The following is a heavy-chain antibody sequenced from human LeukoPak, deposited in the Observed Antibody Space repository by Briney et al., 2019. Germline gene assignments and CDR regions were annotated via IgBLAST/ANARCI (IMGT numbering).Heavy chain of an antibody. CDR3: ARDLFQTKIFDY. J-gene: IGHJ4*02. V-gene: IGHV3-30*04. D-gene: IGHD1-14*01. CDR2: ISYDGSNK. Sequence: GRSLRLSCAASGFTFSSYAMRWVRQAPGKGLEWVAVISYDGSNKYYADSVKGRFTISRDNSKNTLYLQMNSLRAGDTAVYYCARDLFQTKIFDYWGQGTLVTVSS. CDR1: GFTFSSYA.